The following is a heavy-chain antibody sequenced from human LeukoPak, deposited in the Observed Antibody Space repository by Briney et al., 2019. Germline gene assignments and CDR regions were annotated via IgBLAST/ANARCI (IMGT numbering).Heavy chain of an antibody. CDR2: ITSSSDYI. J-gene: IGHJ6*03. Sequence: TGGSLRLSCAGSGFSFSHYAINWVRQAPGKGLEWVSSITSSSDYIYYADSVKGRFTISRDNAKNLLLLQMNSLRAEDTAVYYCARDYPYSYCMNVWGNGTTVTVSS. D-gene: IGHD4-11*01. CDR3: ARDYPYSYCMNV. V-gene: IGHV3-21*01. CDR1: GFSFSHYA.